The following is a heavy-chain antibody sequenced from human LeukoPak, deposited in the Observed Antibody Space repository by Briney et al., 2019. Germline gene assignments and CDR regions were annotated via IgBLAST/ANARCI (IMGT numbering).Heavy chain of an antibody. J-gene: IGHJ5*02. D-gene: IGHD3-3*01. CDR2: IKSKTDGGTT. Sequence: GGSLRLSCAASGFISSSYWMSWVRQAPGKGLEWVGRIKSKTDGGTTDYAAPVKGRFTISRDDSKNTLYLQMNSLKTEDTAVYYCSINPGDSRSGYYSTIRFDPWGQGTLVTVSS. V-gene: IGHV3-15*01. CDR1: GFISSSYW. CDR3: SINPGDSRSGYYSTIRFDP.